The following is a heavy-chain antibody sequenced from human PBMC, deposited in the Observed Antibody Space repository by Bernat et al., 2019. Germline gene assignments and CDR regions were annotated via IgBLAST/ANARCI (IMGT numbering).Heavy chain of an antibody. CDR2: ISAYNGNT. CDR1: GYTFTSYG. V-gene: IGHV1-18*01. D-gene: IGHD6-13*01. CDR3: ARDGLERIAAAAN. Sequence: QVQLVQSGAEVKKPGASVKVSCKASGYTFTSYGISWVRQAPGQGLEWMGWISAYNGNTNYAQRLQSRVTMTTDRSTSTAYMELRSRRSDDTAVYYGARDGLERIAAAANWGQGTLVTVSS. J-gene: IGHJ4*02.